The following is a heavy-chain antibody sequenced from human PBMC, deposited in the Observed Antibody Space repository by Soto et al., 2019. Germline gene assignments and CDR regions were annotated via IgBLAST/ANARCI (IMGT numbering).Heavy chain of an antibody. CDR3: ARGPKSYYYDSSGYYSRYFQH. Sequence: QVQLQQWGAGLLKPSETLSLTCAVYGGSFSGYYWSWIRQPPGKGLEWIGEINHSGSTNYNPSLKSRVTISVDTSTNQFSLKLSSVTAADTAVYYCARGPKSYYYDSSGYYSRYFQHWGQGTLVTVSS. V-gene: IGHV4-34*01. CDR2: INHSGST. D-gene: IGHD3-22*01. CDR1: GGSFSGYY. J-gene: IGHJ1*01.